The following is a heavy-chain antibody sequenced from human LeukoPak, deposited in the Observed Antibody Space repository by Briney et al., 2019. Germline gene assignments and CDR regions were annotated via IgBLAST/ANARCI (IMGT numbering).Heavy chain of an antibody. CDR3: ARDSRDYFGSGSYYKMWDYYYMDV. Sequence: PSQTLSLTCTVSGVSISSGGYYWSWIRQHPGKDLEWIGYIYYSGSTYYNPSLKSRVTISVDTSKNQFSLKLSSVTAADTAVYYCARDSRDYFGSGSYYKMWDYYYMDVWGKGTTVTVSS. CDR1: GVSISSGGYY. D-gene: IGHD3-10*01. CDR2: IYYSGST. J-gene: IGHJ6*03. V-gene: IGHV4-31*03.